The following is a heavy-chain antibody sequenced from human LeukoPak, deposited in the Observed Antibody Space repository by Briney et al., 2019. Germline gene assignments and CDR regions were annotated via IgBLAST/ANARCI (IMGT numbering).Heavy chain of an antibody. CDR2: ISSNGGST. CDR3: ARVNDYRTYYYYGMDV. J-gene: IGHJ6*02. V-gene: IGHV3-64*01. CDR1: GFTFSSYA. D-gene: IGHD4-11*01. Sequence: GGSLRLSCAASGFTFSSYAMHWVRQAPGKGLEYVSAISSNGGSTYYANSVKGRFTISRDNSKNTLYLQMGSLRAEDMAVYYCARVNDYRTYYYYGMDVWAKGPRSPSP.